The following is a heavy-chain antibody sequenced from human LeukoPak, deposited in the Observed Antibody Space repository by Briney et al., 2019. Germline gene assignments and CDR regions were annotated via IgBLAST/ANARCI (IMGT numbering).Heavy chain of an antibody. CDR3: AKLLNDYGDYYFDY. J-gene: IGHJ4*02. D-gene: IGHD4-17*01. CDR1: GFTVSSNY. Sequence: GGSLRLSCAASGFTVSSNYLSWVRQAPGKGLEWVSVIYSDGSTYYADSVKGQFTISRDNYKNTLYLQMNSLRAEDTAVYYCAKLLNDYGDYYFDYWGQGTLVTVSS. CDR2: IYSDGST. V-gene: IGHV3-53*01.